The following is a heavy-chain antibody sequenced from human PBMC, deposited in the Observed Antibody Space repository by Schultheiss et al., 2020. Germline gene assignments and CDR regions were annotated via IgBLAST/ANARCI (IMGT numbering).Heavy chain of an antibody. J-gene: IGHJ5*02. CDR1: GFTFSGSA. CDR3: ARYKQVTWWFDP. V-gene: IGHV5-51*01. CDR2: IYPGDSDT. Sequence: GGSLRLSCAASGFTFSGSAMHWVRQASGKGLEWMGIIYPGDSDTRYSPSFQGQVTILADKSISTAYLQWSSLKASDTAMYYCARYKQVTWWFDPWGQGTLVTVSS. D-gene: IGHD2-21*02.